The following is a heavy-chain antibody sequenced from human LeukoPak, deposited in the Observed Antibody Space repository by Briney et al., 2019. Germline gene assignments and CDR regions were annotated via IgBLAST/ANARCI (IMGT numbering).Heavy chain of an antibody. Sequence: SETLSLTCIVSAGSVSTIDYYWAWIRLPPGKGLEWIGSLSYAGGPFYNASLKGRATISVDHSKNQFFLSLTSVTAADSAVYYCARARGYKYGIFDIWGQATMVIVSS. CDR3: ARARGYKYGIFDI. V-gene: IGHV4-39*07. CDR2: LSYAGGP. D-gene: IGHD5-18*01. CDR1: AGSVSTIDYY. J-gene: IGHJ3*02.